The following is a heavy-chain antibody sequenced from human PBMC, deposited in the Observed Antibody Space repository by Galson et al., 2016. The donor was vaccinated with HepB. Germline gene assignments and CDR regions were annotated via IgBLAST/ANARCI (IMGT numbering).Heavy chain of an antibody. CDR1: GGTFNNYA. Sequence: SVKVSCKASGGTFNNYAINWVRQAPGQGLEWMGAIIPIFGTTNYAQKFQGRVTMSADESTSTAYMELHSLRSADTAVYYCARDLIPAAISYYSFAMDVRGQGTTVTVSS. CDR2: IIPIFGTT. J-gene: IGHJ6*02. V-gene: IGHV1-69*13. CDR3: ARDLIPAAISYYSFAMDV. D-gene: IGHD2-2*01.